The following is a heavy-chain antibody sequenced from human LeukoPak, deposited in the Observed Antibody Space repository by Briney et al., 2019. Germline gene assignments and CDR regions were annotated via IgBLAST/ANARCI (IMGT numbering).Heavy chain of an antibody. CDR3: ARDYCSSTSCLFDY. Sequence: VASAKVSCKASGYTFTGYHMHWVRQAPGQGLEWMGRINPNSGDTNYAQKFQGRVTMTRDTSISTAYVELSRLRSDDTAVYYCARDYCSSTSCLFDYWGQGTLVTVSS. J-gene: IGHJ4*02. V-gene: IGHV1-2*06. D-gene: IGHD2-2*01. CDR2: INPNSGDT. CDR1: GYTFTGYH.